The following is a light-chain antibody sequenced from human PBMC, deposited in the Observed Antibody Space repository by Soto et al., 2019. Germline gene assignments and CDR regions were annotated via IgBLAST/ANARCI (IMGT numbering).Light chain of an antibody. V-gene: IGLV2-14*01. CDR1: NTDVGGYNY. CDR2: EVR. J-gene: IGLJ2*01. CDR3: TSYTTNITPVV. Sequence: QSALTQPASVSGSPGQSITVSCTGTNTDVGGYNYVSWYQHRPGKAPRLMIYEVRNRLSGVSNRFSGSKSGNTASLTISGLQSEDEADYYCTSYTTNITPVVFGGGTKVTVL.